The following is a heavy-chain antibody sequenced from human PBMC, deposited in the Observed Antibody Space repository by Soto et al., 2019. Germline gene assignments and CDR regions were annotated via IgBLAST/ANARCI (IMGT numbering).Heavy chain of an antibody. D-gene: IGHD3-3*01. V-gene: IGHV1-18*01. CDR3: ARAPAFSGRITIFGVGSAPMGF. CDR1: GYTFTSYG. Sequence: ASVKVSCKASGYTFTSYGISWVRQAPGQALAWMGWISAYNGNTNYAQKLQGRVTRTTHTTRRTAYMGRRSRRSDYTAVYYWARAPAFSGRITIFGVGSAPMGFRGQGTTVTVSS. CDR2: ISAYNGNT. J-gene: IGHJ6*02.